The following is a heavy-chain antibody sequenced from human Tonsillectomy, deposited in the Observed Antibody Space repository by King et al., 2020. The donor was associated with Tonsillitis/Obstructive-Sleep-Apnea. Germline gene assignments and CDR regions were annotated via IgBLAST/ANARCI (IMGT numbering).Heavy chain of an antibody. V-gene: IGHV5-51*03. D-gene: IGHD3-3*01. CDR1: GYSFTSYW. Sequence: VQLVESGAEVKKPGESLKISCKGSGYSFTSYWIGRVRQMPGKGLEWMGIIYPGDSDTRYSPSFQGQVTISADKSISTAYLQWSSLKASDTAMYYCALRTGDFWSGYYSQLDYWGQGTLVTVSS. CDR2: IYPGDSDT. CDR3: ALRTGDFWSGYYSQLDY. J-gene: IGHJ4*02.